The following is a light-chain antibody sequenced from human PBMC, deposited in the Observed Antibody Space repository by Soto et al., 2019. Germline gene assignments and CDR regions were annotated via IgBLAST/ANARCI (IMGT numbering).Light chain of an antibody. CDR2: AAS. J-gene: IGKJ3*01. Sequence: DSRMSKSPSSMSASVGDRVTITCRASQGISNYLAWYQQRPGKVPQLLIYAASTLQSGDPSRFSGSGSGTDFTLTISSLQPEDVATYYCQNCHSAAFTFGPGTTVDIK. V-gene: IGKV1-27*01. CDR3: QNCHSAAFT. CDR1: QGISNY.